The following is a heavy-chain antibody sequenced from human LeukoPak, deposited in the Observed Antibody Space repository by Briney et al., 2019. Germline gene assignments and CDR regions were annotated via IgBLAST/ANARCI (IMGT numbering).Heavy chain of an antibody. CDR1: GGTFSSYA. D-gene: IGHD3-10*01. V-gene: IGHV1-69*05. CDR3: ASPYGSESNAFDI. CDR2: IIPIFGTA. J-gene: IGHJ3*02. Sequence: GASVKVSCKASGGTFSSYAISWVRQAPGQGLEWMGRIIPIFGTANYAQKFQGRVTITTGESTSTAYMELSSLRSEDTAVYYCASPYGSESNAFDIWGQGTMVTVSS.